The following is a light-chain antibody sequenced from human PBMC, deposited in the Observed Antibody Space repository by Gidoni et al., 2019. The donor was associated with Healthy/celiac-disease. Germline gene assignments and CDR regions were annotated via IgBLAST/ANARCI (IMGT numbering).Light chain of an antibody. V-gene: IGKV1-33*01. CDR1: QDISNY. Sequence: IQTTKFPSSLSAAVGDRATITCQASQDISNYLNWYQQKPGKAPKLLIYDASNLETRVPSRFSGSGSGTDFTFTISSLQPEDIATYYCQQYDNLLLTFGGGTKVEIK. J-gene: IGKJ4*01. CDR3: QQYDNLLLT. CDR2: DAS.